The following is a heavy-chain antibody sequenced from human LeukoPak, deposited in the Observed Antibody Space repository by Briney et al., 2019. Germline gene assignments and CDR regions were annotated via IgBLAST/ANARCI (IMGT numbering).Heavy chain of an antibody. CDR3: ARDGGGAAMVRGVIQYYYYYGMDV. J-gene: IGHJ6*04. CDR1: GFTFGSYA. V-gene: IGHV3-30*04. CDR2: ISYDGSNK. Sequence: GRSLRLSCAASGFTFGSYAMHWVRQAPGKGLEWVAVISYDGSNKYYADSVKGRFTISRDNSKNTLYLQMNSLRAEDTAVYYCARDGGGAAMVRGVIQYYYYYGMDVWGKGTTVTVSS. D-gene: IGHD3-10*01.